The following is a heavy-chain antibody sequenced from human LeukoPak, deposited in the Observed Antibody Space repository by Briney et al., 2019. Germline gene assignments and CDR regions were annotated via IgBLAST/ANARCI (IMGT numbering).Heavy chain of an antibody. D-gene: IGHD6-19*01. Sequence: SETLSLTCTVSGYSISSVYYCGWIRQPPGKGLEWIGSIYHSGSTYYNPSLNTRVTISVDTSKNQFSLKLSSVTDADTAVYYCAKDQWLFQGSFDYWGQGTLVTVSS. V-gene: IGHV4-38-2*02. CDR3: AKDQWLFQGSFDY. CDR2: IYHSGST. CDR1: GYSISSVYY. J-gene: IGHJ4*02.